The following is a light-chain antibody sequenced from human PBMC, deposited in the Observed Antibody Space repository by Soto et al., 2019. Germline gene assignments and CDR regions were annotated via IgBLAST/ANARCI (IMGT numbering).Light chain of an antibody. Sequence: VLTQSPAILSLSPGERATLSCRASQSIGNFLAWYQQKPGQPPRLLIFDASNRAAGVPARFSGSGSGTDFTLTIRSLEPEDFAVYYGQQRSNWLSITFGQGTRLEIK. CDR2: DAS. CDR1: QSIGNF. J-gene: IGKJ5*01. CDR3: QQRSNWLSIT. V-gene: IGKV3-11*01.